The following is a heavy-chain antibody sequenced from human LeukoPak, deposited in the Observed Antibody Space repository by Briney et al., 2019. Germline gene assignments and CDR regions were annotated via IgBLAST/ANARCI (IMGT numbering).Heavy chain of an antibody. V-gene: IGHV3-30*19. CDR1: GFTVASHG. Sequence: PGGSLRLSCTASGFTVASHGIHWVRQAPGKGLEWVAFISYDGSNTWYTDSVKGRFSISRDYSKKTVSLQMNSLRVEDTAVYYCANDFWSAPQVSWGQGILVTVSS. CDR2: ISYDGSNT. D-gene: IGHD3-3*01. J-gene: IGHJ4*02. CDR3: ANDFWSAPQVS.